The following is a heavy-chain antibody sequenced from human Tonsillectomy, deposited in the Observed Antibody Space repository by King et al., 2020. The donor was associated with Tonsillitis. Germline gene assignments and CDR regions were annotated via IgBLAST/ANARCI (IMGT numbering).Heavy chain of an antibody. Sequence: VQLQESGPGLVKPSETLSLTCNVSGGSINTHYYMWIRQPAGKGLEWIGRVYGTGSTNHNPSLKSRVTMSVDTSKSQLSLKLTSVTAADTAVYYCARVGDFGADDWLDCWGPGTLVTVSS. D-gene: IGHD4-17*01. J-gene: IGHJ5*01. CDR2: VYGTGST. V-gene: IGHV4-4*07. CDR1: GGSINTHY. CDR3: ARVGDFGADDWLDC.